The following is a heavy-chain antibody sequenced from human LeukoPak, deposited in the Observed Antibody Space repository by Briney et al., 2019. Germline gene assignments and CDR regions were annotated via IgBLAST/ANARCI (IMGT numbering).Heavy chain of an antibody. J-gene: IGHJ3*02. V-gene: IGHV4-34*01. D-gene: IGHD2-15*01. CDR2: ISQSGST. CDR1: GVSFSFYY. Sequence: SETLSLTCGVSGVSFSFYYWSWIRQPPGKGLEWVGEISQSGSTNYNPSLKSRVNISLDTSENQFSLKLSSVSAADTAVYYCGRAGDIVVVVAANPHAFDIWGQGTMVTVSS. CDR3: GRAGDIVVVVAANPHAFDI.